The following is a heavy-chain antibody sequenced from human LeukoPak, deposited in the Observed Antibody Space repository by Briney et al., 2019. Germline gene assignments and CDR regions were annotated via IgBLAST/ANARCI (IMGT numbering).Heavy chain of an antibody. CDR1: GFTFSTHG. V-gene: IGHV3-30*18. Sequence: GGSLRLSCAASGFTFSTHGMHWLRQAPGKGREWVAVMPHDGDKKYYSDSVKGRFSISRDTSKNTLYLQMNSQRLDDTAVYYCSKGNGYNYFLIDHWGQGTLVTV. CDR2: MPHDGDKK. D-gene: IGHD5-24*01. J-gene: IGHJ5*02. CDR3: SKGNGYNYFLIDH.